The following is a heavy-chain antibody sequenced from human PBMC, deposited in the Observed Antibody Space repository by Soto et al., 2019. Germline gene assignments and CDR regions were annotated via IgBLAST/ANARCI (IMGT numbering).Heavy chain of an antibody. D-gene: IGHD6-19*01. CDR1: GGSFSGYY. Sequence: SETLSLTCAVYGGSFSGYYWSWIRQSPGKGLEWIGEINHSGSTNCNPSLKSRVTISVDTSKNQFSLKLSSVTAADTAVYYCARGMAGEDAFDIWGQGTMVTVSS. CDR3: ARGMAGEDAFDI. J-gene: IGHJ3*02. CDR2: INHSGST. V-gene: IGHV4-34*01.